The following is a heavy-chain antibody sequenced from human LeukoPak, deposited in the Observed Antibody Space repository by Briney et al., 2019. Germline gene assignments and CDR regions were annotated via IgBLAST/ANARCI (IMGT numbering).Heavy chain of an antibody. J-gene: IGHJ4*02. CDR1: GFTFRSFW. V-gene: IGHV3-7*05. Sequence: PGGSLRLSCAASGFTFRSFWMNWVRQAPGKGLEWVANINQDGSEKYYVDSVKGRFTISRDNAKNSLYLQMNSLRAEATAVYYCARGHTEPGVIFDYWGQGILVTVSS. D-gene: IGHD1-14*01. CDR3: ARGHTEPGVIFDY. CDR2: INQDGSEK.